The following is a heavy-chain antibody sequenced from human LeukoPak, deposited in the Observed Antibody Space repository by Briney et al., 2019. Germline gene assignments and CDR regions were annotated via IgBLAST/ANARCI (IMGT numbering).Heavy chain of an antibody. D-gene: IGHD3-22*01. CDR1: GGSFSGYY. CDR2: INHSGST. J-gene: IGHJ4*02. CDR3: ARGVYYDSSGYPNFDY. Sequence: SETLSLTCAVYGGSFSGYYWSWIRQPPGKGLEWIGEINHSGSTNYNPSLKSRVTISVDTSKNQFSLKLSSVTAADTAVYYCARGVYYDSSGYPNFDYWGQGTLVTVSS. V-gene: IGHV4-34*01.